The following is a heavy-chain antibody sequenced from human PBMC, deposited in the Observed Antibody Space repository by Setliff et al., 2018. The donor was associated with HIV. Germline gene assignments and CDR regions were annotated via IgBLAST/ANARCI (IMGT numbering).Heavy chain of an antibody. CDR2: INRDGSEE. J-gene: IGHJ4*02. CDR1: GFTINSHW. V-gene: IGHV3-7*03. Sequence: GGSLRLSCAASGFTINSHWVTWVRQAPGKGLEWVAKINRDGSEEYYVDSVKGRFTISRDNAKNSVYLQMNRLRAEDTAVYYCARGPGFYSDYWGQGTLVTVSS. CDR3: ARGPGFYSDY.